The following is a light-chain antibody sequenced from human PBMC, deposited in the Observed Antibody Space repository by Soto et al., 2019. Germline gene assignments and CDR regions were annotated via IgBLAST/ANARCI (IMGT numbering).Light chain of an antibody. CDR2: GAS. CDR1: QSISGTY. V-gene: IGKV3-11*01. CDR3: QQRSNWPIT. J-gene: IGKJ5*01. Sequence: DTVLTHSPGTLSLTSWERATLCFRASQSISGTYVAWYQQKPGQAPRLLIYGASTRATGIPARFSGSGSGADFTLTISSLEPEDFAVYYCQQRSNWPITFGQGTRLEIK.